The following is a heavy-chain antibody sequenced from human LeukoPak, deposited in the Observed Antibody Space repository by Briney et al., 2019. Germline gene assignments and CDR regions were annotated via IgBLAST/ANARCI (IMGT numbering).Heavy chain of an antibody. CDR1: GFTFSSYS. CDR2: ISSSSSYI. D-gene: IGHD3-22*01. Sequence: KPGGSLRLSCAASGFTFSSYSMNWVRQAPGKGLEWVSSISSSSSYIHYADSVKGRFTISRDNAKNSLYLQMNSLRAEDTAVYYCARDISSSGTLDYWGQGTLVTVSS. CDR3: ARDISSSGTLDY. J-gene: IGHJ4*02. V-gene: IGHV3-21*01.